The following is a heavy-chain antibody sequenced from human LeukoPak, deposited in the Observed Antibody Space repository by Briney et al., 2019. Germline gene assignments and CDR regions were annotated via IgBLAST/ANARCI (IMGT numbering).Heavy chain of an antibody. CDR3: AKVSLWGNSRWCEGV. Sequence: GGSLRLSCAASGFTFSSSPMSWVRQAPGKGLDWVSSISADGPTYYADSVMGRFTISRDNSKNTLYLQKNSLRGEETTVYYCAKVSLWGNSRWCEGVWGRRTRVSVS. CDR1: GFTFSSSP. CDR2: ISADGPT. D-gene: IGHD6-13*01. J-gene: IGHJ4*02. V-gene: IGHV3-23*01.